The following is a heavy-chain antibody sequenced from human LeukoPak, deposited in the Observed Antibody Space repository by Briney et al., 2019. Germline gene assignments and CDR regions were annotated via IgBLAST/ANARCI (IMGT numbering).Heavy chain of an antibody. Sequence: GGTLRLSCAASGFTFSSYTMHWVRQAPGQGLESVTVISNDGSNKYYADSVKGRFTISRDNSKNTLYLQMNSLKAEDTAVYYCARDKLLWDGYNFGHFDYWGQGTLVTVSS. D-gene: IGHD5-24*01. CDR2: ISNDGSNK. CDR3: ARDKLLWDGYNFGHFDY. CDR1: GFTFSSYT. J-gene: IGHJ4*02. V-gene: IGHV3-30-3*01.